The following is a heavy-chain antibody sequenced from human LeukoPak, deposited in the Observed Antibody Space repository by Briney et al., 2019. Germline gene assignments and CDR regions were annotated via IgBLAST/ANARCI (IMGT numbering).Heavy chain of an antibody. CDR2: MDPTSGNT. D-gene: IGHD7-27*01. Sequence: ASVKVSCKASGYTFTTYHFNWVRQATGQGLEWMGWMDPTSGNTGYAQKFQGRVTLTRSTSISTAYMELNSLTSDDTAVYYCARGPNWGSTNWHFDLWGRGTLVTVSS. V-gene: IGHV1-8*01. J-gene: IGHJ2*01. CDR3: ARGPNWGSTNWHFDL. CDR1: GYTFTTYH.